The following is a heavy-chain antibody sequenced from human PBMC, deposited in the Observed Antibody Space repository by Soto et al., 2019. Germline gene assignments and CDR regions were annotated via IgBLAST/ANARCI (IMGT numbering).Heavy chain of an antibody. V-gene: IGHV3-53*01. CDR1: GFSVGGNH. Sequence: GGSLRLSCAASGFSVGGNHMNWVRQAPGKGLEWVALIYSGGYTYYADSVKGHFTISRDISKNTLFLQMNSLRVEDTAVYFCAKEKVGPFDYWGQGALVTVSS. CDR2: IYSGGYT. J-gene: IGHJ4*02. CDR3: AKEKVGPFDY.